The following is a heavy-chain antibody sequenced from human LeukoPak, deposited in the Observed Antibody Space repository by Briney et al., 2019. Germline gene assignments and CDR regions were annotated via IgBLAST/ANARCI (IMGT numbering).Heavy chain of an antibody. J-gene: IGHJ4*02. V-gene: IGHV3-23*01. CDR3: AKGLDIVATITGN. CDR1: GFTFSSYA. D-gene: IGHD5-12*01. Sequence: KTGGSLRLSCAASGFTFSSYAMSWVRQAPGKGLEWVSGVSGSGGSTYYADSVEGRFTISRDNSKNTLYLQMNSLRAEDTAVYYCAKGLDIVATITGNWGQGTLVTVSS. CDR2: VSGSGGST.